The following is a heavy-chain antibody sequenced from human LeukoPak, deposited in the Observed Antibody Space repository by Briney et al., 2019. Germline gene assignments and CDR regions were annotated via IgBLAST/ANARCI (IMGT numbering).Heavy chain of an antibody. Sequence: GGSLRLSCAASEFTFSSYSMNWVSQAPGKGLEWVSYITNSGNSKSYADSVKGRFTISRDNTKNSLYLQMNGLRAEDTAVYYCVRDLGGRSGHWGQGTLVTVSS. V-gene: IGHV3-48*01. CDR2: ITNSGNSK. J-gene: IGHJ4*02. D-gene: IGHD1-26*01. CDR3: VRDLGGRSGH. CDR1: EFTFSSYS.